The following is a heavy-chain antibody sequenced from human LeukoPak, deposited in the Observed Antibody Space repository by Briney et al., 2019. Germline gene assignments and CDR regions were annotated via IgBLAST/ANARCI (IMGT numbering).Heavy chain of an antibody. V-gene: IGHV3-33*01. D-gene: IGHD3-22*01. CDR3: AREKYYYDSSGYYYLVGGFDY. CDR1: GFTFSSYG. J-gene: IGHJ4*02. CDR2: IWYDGSNK. Sequence: GGSLRLSCAASGFTFSSYGTHWVRQAPGKGLEWVAVIWYDGSNKYYADSVKGRFTISRDNSKNMLYLQMNSLRAEDTAVYYCAREKYYYDSSGYYYLVGGFDYWGQGTLVTVSS.